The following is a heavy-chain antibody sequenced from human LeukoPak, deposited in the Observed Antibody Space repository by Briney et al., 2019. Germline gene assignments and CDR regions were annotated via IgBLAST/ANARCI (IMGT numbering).Heavy chain of an antibody. CDR1: GYTFTSYY. J-gene: IGHJ6*03. CDR3: ARVVKYSYGFNYYYYMDV. V-gene: IGHV1-46*01. Sequence: ASVKVSCKASGYTFTSYYMHWVRQAPGQGLEWMGIINPSGGSTSYAQKFQGRVTMTRDMSTSTVYMELSSLRSEDTAVYYCARVVKYSYGFNYYYYMDVWGKGTTVTVSS. CDR2: INPSGGST. D-gene: IGHD5-18*01.